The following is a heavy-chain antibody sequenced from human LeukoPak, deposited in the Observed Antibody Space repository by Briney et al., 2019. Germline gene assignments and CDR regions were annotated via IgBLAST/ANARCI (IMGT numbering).Heavy chain of an antibody. Sequence: SGRSLRLSCAASGFTFSSYGMHWVRQAPGKGLEWVAVISYDGSNKYYADSVKGRFTISRDNSKNTLYLQMNSLRAEDTAVYYCAKDTAHRYYGMDVWGKGTTVTVSS. J-gene: IGHJ6*04. CDR3: AKDTAHRYYGMDV. V-gene: IGHV3-30*18. CDR2: ISYDGSNK. D-gene: IGHD5-18*01. CDR1: GFTFSSYG.